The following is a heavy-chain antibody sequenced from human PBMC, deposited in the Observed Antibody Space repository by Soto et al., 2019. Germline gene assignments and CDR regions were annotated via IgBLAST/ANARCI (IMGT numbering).Heavy chain of an antibody. J-gene: IGHJ6*02. CDR1: GGTFSSYA. CDR2: IIPIFGTA. Sequence: QVQLVQSGAEVKKPGSSVKVSCKASGGTFSSYAISWVRQAPGQGLEWMGGIIPIFGTANYAQKFQGRVTTTADEATSTAYMELSRLRSEDTAVDYCERGESRFGELLFQRYYYYGMAVWGQGPTVTVS. D-gene: IGHD3-10*01. V-gene: IGHV1-69*12. CDR3: ERGESRFGELLFQRYYYYGMAV.